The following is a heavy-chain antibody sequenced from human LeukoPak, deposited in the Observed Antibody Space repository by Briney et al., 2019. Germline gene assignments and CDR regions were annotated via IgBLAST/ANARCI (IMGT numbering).Heavy chain of an antibody. D-gene: IGHD4-23*01. CDR3: ARVTPRPLLGGADAFDI. CDR2: IYYSGST. CDR1: GGSISSSSYY. J-gene: IGHJ3*02. Sequence: SETLSLTCTVSGGSISSSSYYWGWIRQPPGKGLEWIGSIYYSGSTYYNPSLKSRVTISVDTSKNQFSLKLSSVTAADTAVYYCARVTPRPLLGGADAFDIWGQGTMVTVSS. V-gene: IGHV4-39*01.